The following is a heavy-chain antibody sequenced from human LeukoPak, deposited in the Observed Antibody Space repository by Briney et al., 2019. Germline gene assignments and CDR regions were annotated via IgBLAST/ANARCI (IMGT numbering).Heavy chain of an antibody. J-gene: IGHJ4*02. CDR2: ISYDGSNK. V-gene: IGHV3-30*09. Sequence: PGRSLRLSCAASGFTFGSYTMHWVRQAPGKGLEWVSLISYDGSNKYYADSVKGRFAISRDNSKNTLFLQMNSLRAEDTAVYYCAKGRISPDYWGQGTLVTVSS. D-gene: IGHD3-3*02. CDR3: AKGRISPDY. CDR1: GFTFGSYT.